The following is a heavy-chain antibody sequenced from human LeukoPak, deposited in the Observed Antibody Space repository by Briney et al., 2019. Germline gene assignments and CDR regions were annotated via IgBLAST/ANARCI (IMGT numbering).Heavy chain of an antibody. D-gene: IGHD6-13*01. CDR1: GYTFTSYY. J-gene: IGHJ4*02. Sequence: ASVKVSCKASGYTFTSYYMHWVRQAPGQGLEWMGIINPSGGSTSYAQKFQGRVTMTRGMSTSTVYMELSSLRSEDTAVYYCTSEVPGIAAAGTFPRFDYWGQGTLVTVSS. CDR3: TSEVPGIAAAGTFPRFDY. V-gene: IGHV1-46*01. CDR2: INPSGGST.